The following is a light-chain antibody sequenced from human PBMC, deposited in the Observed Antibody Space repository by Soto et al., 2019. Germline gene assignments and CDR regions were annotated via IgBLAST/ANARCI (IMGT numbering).Light chain of an antibody. V-gene: IGKV1-39*01. J-gene: IGKJ1*01. CDR3: QQSYISPST. CDR2: AAS. CDR1: QSISSY. Sequence: DIQMTQSPSSLSASVGDRVTITCRASQSISSYLNWYQQKPGKAPKLLIYAASSLQSGVPSRFSGSGSGTDFTLTISSLQHEDFATYYCQQSYISPSTFGQGTKVDIK.